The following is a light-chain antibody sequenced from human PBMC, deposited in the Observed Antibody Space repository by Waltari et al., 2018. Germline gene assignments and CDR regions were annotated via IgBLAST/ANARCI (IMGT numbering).Light chain of an antibody. J-gene: IGKJ1*01. V-gene: IGKV3-20*01. CDR3: QHYVRLPAT. CDR2: GAS. CDR1: QSVSRT. Sequence: EIVLTQSPGILSLSPGYRATLSCRASQSVSRTLAWYQQRPGQAPRPLIYGASSRATGIPDRFSGGGSGTDFSLTISRLEPEDFAVYYCQHYVRLPATFGQGTKVEIK.